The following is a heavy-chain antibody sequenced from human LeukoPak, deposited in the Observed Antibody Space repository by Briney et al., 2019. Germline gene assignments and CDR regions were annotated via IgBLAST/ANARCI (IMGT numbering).Heavy chain of an antibody. Sequence: GESLKISCKGSGYSFTSYWIGWVRQMPGKGLEWMGIIYPGDSDTRYSPSFQGQVTISADKSISTAYLQWSSLKASDTAMYYCARHRAGKTHCSSTSCYRRGDYWGQGTLVTVSS. J-gene: IGHJ4*02. CDR3: ARHRAGKTHCSSTSCYRRGDY. V-gene: IGHV5-51*01. CDR2: IYPGDSDT. CDR1: GYSFTSYW. D-gene: IGHD2-2*02.